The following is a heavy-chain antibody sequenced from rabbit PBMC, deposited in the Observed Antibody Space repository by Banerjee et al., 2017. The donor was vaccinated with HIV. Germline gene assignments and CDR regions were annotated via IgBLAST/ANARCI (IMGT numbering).Heavy chain of an antibody. CDR2: IDPVFGST. CDR1: GFDFSSYG. CDR3: ARDLGGSSDL. V-gene: IGHV1S47*01. J-gene: IGHJ4*01. D-gene: IGHD8-1*01. Sequence: QEQLEESGGDLVKPGASLTLTCTASGFDFSSYGVSWVRQAPGKGLEWIGYIDPVFGSTYYASWVNGRFTISSHNAQNTLYLQLNSLTAADTATYFCARDLGGSSDLWGQGTLVTVS.